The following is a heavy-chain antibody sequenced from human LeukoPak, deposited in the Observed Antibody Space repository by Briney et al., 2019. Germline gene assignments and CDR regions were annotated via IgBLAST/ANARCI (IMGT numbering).Heavy chain of an antibody. D-gene: IGHD3-3*01. V-gene: IGHV3-21*01. J-gene: IGHJ4*02. CDR2: ISSSSSYI. Sequence: ETLSLTCTVSGGSISSSSYYWGWIRQPPGKGLEWVSSISSSSSYIYYADSVKGRFTISRDNAKNSLYLQMNSLRAEDTAVYYCARVGTGYYDFWSGYYPEDYWGQGTLVTVSS. CDR1: GGSISSSS. CDR3: ARVGTGYYDFWSGYYPEDY.